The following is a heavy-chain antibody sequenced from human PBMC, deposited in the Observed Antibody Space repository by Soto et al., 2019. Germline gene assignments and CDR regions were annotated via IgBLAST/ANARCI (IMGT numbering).Heavy chain of an antibody. CDR2: IYYSGST. CDR1: GGSISGGSYY. Sequence: KPSETLSLTCTVSGGSISGGSYYWSWIRQHPGKGLEWIGYIYYSGSTYYNPSLKSRLTISLDTSNNQFSLKLSSVTAADTAVYYCARDKGDYVSDYWGQGTLVTVSS. CDR3: ARDKGDYVSDY. D-gene: IGHD4-17*01. V-gene: IGHV4-31*03. J-gene: IGHJ4*02.